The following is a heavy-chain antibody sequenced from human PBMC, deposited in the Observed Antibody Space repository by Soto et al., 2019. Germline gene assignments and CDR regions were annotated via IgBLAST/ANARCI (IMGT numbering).Heavy chain of an antibody. CDR1: GGSISSYY. CDR2: IYYSGST. Sequence: QVQLQESGPGLVKPSETLSLTCTVSGGSISSYYWSWIRQPPGKGLEWIGYIYYSGSTNYNPSLKSRVTISVDTSKNQFSLKLSSVTAADTAVYYCARHGYSYGYHYWGQGTLVTVSS. J-gene: IGHJ4*02. V-gene: IGHV4-59*01. D-gene: IGHD5-18*01. CDR3: ARHGYSYGYHY.